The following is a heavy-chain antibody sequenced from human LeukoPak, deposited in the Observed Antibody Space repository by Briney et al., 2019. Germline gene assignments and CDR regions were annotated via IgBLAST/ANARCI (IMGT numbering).Heavy chain of an antibody. V-gene: IGHV3-43*01. D-gene: IGHD3-22*01. CDR1: GFTFDDYT. Sequence: PGGSLRLSCAASGFTFDDYTMHWVRQAPGKGLEWVSLISWDGGSRYYADSVKGRFTISRDNSKNTLFLQMNSLRAEDTAVYYCVKGGYEYDSSGHNYSHNWGQGTLVTVSS. J-gene: IGHJ4*02. CDR3: VKGGYEYDSSGHNYSHN. CDR2: ISWDGGSR.